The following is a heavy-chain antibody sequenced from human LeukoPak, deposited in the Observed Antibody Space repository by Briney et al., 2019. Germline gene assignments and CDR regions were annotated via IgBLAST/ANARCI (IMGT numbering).Heavy chain of an antibody. J-gene: IGHJ6*03. CDR1: GGSISSGGYY. V-gene: IGHV4-31*03. D-gene: IGHD3-22*01. Sequence: SQTLSLTCTVSGGSISSGGYYWSWIRQHPGKGLEWIGYIYYSGSTYYNPSLKSRVTISVDTSKNQFSLKLSSVTAADTAVYYCARDRRYSFDSSGYQSPTGYYMDAWGKGTTVTVSS. CDR3: ARDRRYSFDSSGYQSPTGYYMDA. CDR2: IYYSGST.